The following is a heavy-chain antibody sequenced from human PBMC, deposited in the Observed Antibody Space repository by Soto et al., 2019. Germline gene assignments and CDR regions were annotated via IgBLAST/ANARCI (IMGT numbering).Heavy chain of an antibody. CDR2: IYYSGST. Sequence: SETLSLTCTVSGGSISTYYWNWIRQPPGKGLEWIGYIYYSGSTNYNPSLKSRVTISVDTSKNQFSLKLSSVSAADTAVYYCGRDGSRYDFWSGPYYFDYWGQGTLVTVSS. V-gene: IGHV4-59*01. D-gene: IGHD3-3*01. CDR3: GRDGSRYDFWSGPYYFDY. CDR1: GGSISTYY. J-gene: IGHJ4*02.